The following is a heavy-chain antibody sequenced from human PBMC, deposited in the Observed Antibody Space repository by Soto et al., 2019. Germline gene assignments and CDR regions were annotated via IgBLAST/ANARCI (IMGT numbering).Heavy chain of an antibody. CDR3: AKDDYYDSSGPDY. J-gene: IGHJ4*02. Sequence: PGGSLRLSCAASGFTFSSYAMSWVRQAPGKGLEWVSAISGSGGSTYYADSVKGRFTISRDNSKNMLYLQMNSLRAEDTAVYYCAKDDYYDSSGPDYWGQGTLVTVSS. CDR2: ISGSGGST. V-gene: IGHV3-23*01. D-gene: IGHD3-22*01. CDR1: GFTFSSYA.